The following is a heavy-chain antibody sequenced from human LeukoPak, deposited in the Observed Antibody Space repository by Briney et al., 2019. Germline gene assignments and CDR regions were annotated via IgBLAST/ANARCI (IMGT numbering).Heavy chain of an antibody. D-gene: IGHD2-2*01. Sequence: GGSLRLSCAASGFTFSSYEMNWVRQAPGKGLEWVSYISSSGSTIYYADSVKGRFTISRDNSKNTLFLQMNSLRPEDTAVYYCAKDHASYAPPGDYWGQGTLVTVSS. CDR3: AKDHASYAPPGDY. CDR1: GFTFSSYE. J-gene: IGHJ4*02. V-gene: IGHV3-48*03. CDR2: ISSSGSTI.